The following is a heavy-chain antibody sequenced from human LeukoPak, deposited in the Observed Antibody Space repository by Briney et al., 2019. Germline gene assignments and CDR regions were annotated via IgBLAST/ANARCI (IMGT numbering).Heavy chain of an antibody. J-gene: IGHJ4*02. CDR2: MYASGST. Sequence: SETLSLTCTVSGDSISSYYWNWIRQPAGKGLEWIGRMYASGSTNYNPSLKSRVTMSVDTSKNQFSLKLSSVTAADTAVYYCARDQGGYSSGLSFDYWGQGTLVTVSS. CDR3: ARDQGGYSSGLSFDY. V-gene: IGHV4-4*07. D-gene: IGHD6-19*01. CDR1: GDSISSYY.